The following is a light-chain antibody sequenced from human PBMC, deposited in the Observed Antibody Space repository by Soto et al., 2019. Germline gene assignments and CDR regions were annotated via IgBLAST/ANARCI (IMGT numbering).Light chain of an antibody. CDR2: DAS. CDR3: QQFDNLPLT. V-gene: IGKV1-33*01. CDR1: QDINNY. Sequence: DIQMTQSPSSLSASVGDRVTITCQASQDINNYLNWYQQKPGTAPKLLIYDASNLQTGVPSRFSASGSGTHFTFTITSLQPEDIATYFCQQFDNLPLTFGGGTKVEIK. J-gene: IGKJ4*01.